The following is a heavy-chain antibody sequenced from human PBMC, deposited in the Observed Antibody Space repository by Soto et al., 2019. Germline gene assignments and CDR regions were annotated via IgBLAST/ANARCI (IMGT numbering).Heavy chain of an antibody. CDR3: ARVREYKVAGLTKAYYFDY. CDR1: GGTFSSYY. Sequence: GASVKVSCKASGGTFSSYYMHWVRQAPGQGLEWMGIINPSGGSTSYAQKFQGRVTMTRDTSTSTVYMELSSLRSEDTAVYYCARVREYKVAGLTKAYYFDYWGQGTLVTVSS. V-gene: IGHV1-46*03. CDR2: INPSGGST. D-gene: IGHD6-19*01. J-gene: IGHJ4*02.